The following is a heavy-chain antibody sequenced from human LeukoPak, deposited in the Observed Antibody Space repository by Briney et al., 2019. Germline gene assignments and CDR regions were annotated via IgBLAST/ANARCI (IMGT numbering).Heavy chain of an antibody. J-gene: IGHJ6*03. CDR2: IKQDGSEK. CDR3: AKSRLVDYNYYYMDV. V-gene: IGHV3-7*03. Sequence: GGFLRLSCAASGFTFSSYWMSWVRQAPGKGLEWVANIKQDGSEKYYVDSVKGRFTISRDNAKNSLYLQMNSLRAEDTALYYCAKSRLVDYNYYYMDVWGKGTTVTVSS. CDR1: GFTFSSYW. D-gene: IGHD2-8*02.